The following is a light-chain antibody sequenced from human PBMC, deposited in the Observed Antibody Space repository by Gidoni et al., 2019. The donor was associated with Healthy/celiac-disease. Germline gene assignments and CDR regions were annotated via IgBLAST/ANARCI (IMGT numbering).Light chain of an antibody. Sequence: DIQMPPSPSSLSASVGARVTITCRASQSISSYLNWYQQKPGKAPELLIYAASSLQSGVPSRFSGSGSGTDFTITISSLQPEDFATYYCQQSYSTLLTFGGGTKVEIK. CDR3: QQSYSTLLT. J-gene: IGKJ4*01. V-gene: IGKV1-39*01. CDR2: AAS. CDR1: QSISSY.